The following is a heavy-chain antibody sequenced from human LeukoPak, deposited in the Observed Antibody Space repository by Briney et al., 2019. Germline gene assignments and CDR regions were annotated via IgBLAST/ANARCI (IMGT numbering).Heavy chain of an antibody. J-gene: IGHJ4*02. V-gene: IGHV3-30*02. CDR1: GFTFSSYG. CDR2: IRYDGSNK. Sequence: PGGSLRLSCAASGFTFSSYGMHWVRQAPGKGLEWVAFIRYDGSNKYYADSVKGRFTISRDNSKNTLYLQMNSLRAEDTAVYYCAKVDVLLWFGESHAFDYWGQGTLVTVSS. CDR3: AKVDVLLWFGESHAFDY. D-gene: IGHD3-10*01.